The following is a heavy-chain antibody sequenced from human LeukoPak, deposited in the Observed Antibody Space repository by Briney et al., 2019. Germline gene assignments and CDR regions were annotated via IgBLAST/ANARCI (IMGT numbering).Heavy chain of an antibody. D-gene: IGHD6-19*01. J-gene: IGHJ4*02. CDR2: IHYSGST. CDR3: ARDGGSGWSVDYFDY. Sequence: SETLSLTCTVTGGSISSSAYYWGWICQPPGKGLEWIGSIHYSGSTYFNPSLKSRVTISVDTSKNQFSLKLSSVTAADTAVYYCARDGGSGWSVDYFDYWGQGTLVTVSS. V-gene: IGHV4-39*07. CDR1: GGSISSSAYY.